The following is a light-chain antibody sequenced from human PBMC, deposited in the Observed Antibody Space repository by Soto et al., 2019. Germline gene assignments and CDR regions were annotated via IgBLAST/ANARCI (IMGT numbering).Light chain of an antibody. CDR3: QQYGSSPWT. CDR2: GAS. Sequence: ELLLTQSPGTLSLSPGERAPLSCRASPSVSSSYLAWYPQKPGHAPRVLIYGASSRATGIPDRGSGRGSGTDVTLTISRLEPEDVEVDYCQQYGSSPWTFGQGTKVDIK. V-gene: IGKV3-20*01. J-gene: IGKJ1*01. CDR1: PSVSSSY.